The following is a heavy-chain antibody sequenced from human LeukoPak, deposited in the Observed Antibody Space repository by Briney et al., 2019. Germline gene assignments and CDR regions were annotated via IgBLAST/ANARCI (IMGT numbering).Heavy chain of an antibody. D-gene: IGHD6-19*01. CDR2: ISAYDGNT. CDR1: RYTFTNNG. J-gene: IGHJ4*02. V-gene: IGHV1-18*01. CDR3: ARGRSGSGWLPHY. Sequence: AAVKVSCKASRYTFTNNGINWVRQAPGQGLEWMGWISAYDGNTDFAQKFQGRVTMTTDTSTNTAYMELRSLTSDDTAVYYCARGRSGSGWLPHYWGQGTLVTVSS.